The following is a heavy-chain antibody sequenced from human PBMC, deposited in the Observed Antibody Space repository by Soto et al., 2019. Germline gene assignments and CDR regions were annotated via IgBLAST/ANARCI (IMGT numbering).Heavy chain of an antibody. J-gene: IGHJ5*02. V-gene: IGHV2-26*01. CDR2: IFSNDEK. CDR1: GFSLSNARMG. CDR3: ARSTYGEYVHQPWFDL. D-gene: IGHD4-17*01. Sequence: ESGPTLVNPTETLTLTCTVSGFSLSNARMGVSWIRQPPGKALEWLAHIFSNDEKSYSTSLKSRLTISKDTSKIQAVLTMTNMDPVDTATYYCARSTYGEYVHQPWFDLWGQSTMVTVSS.